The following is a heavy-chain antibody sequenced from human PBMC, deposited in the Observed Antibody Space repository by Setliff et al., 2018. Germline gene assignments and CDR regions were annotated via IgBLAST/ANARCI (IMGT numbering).Heavy chain of an antibody. CDR2: INTNTGNP. Sequence: RASVKVSCKASGYTSSNYGISWMRQAPGQGLEWMGWINTNTGNPSYAQDFTGRFVFSLDTSVSTAYLQISSLKAEDTAVYYCARASRFGTIVYKGYYYMDVWGKGTTVTV. D-gene: IGHD3-10*01. CDR3: ARASRFGTIVYKGYYYMDV. CDR1: GYTSSNYG. J-gene: IGHJ6*03. V-gene: IGHV7-4-1*02.